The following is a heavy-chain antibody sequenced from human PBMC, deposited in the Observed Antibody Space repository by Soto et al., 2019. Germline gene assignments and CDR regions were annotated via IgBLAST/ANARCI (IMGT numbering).Heavy chain of an antibody. CDR1: GDTFSTHT. CDR3: ARDQYCSSPTCFGYADI. Sequence: HVQLVQSGAEVKKPGSSVKVSCQASGDTFSTHTITWVRQAPGQGVEWVGRIIPMMGITDYAQKFQGRVTITADKTTSTAFMELRSLRSEDTALYYCARDQYCSSPTCFGYADIWGTGTTVTVSS. D-gene: IGHD2-2*01. V-gene: IGHV1-69*08. J-gene: IGHJ6*03. CDR2: IIPMMGIT.